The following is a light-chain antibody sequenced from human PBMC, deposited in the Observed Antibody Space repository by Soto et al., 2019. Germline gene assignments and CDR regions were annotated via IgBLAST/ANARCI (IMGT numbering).Light chain of an antibody. CDR1: SSNIGNNY. J-gene: IGLJ3*02. CDR2: DND. CDR3: GTWDNSLSTVV. V-gene: IGLV1-51*01. Sequence: QSLLTQPPSMSAAPGQNVTISRSGGSSNIGNNYVSWYQQLPGTAPKLLIYDNDKRPSGIPDRFSGSKSGTSGTLDITGLQTGDEADYYCGTWDNSLSTVVFGGGTQLTVL.